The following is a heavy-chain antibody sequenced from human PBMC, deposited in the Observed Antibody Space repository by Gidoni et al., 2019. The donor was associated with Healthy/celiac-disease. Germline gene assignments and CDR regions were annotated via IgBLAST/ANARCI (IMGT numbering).Heavy chain of an antibody. CDR2: ISDYNGNT. V-gene: IGHV1-18*04. D-gene: IGHD5-12*01. J-gene: IGHJ6*02. CDR1: GYTFMTYG. Sequence: QVQLVQSGAELKRPGASVRVSCKTSGYTFMTYGIHWVRQAPGQGLEGMGWISDYNGNTNYAQKFQDRIFMTTDASSTTASMELRTLRPDDTAVYYCARGGYGDHEKRYYGMDVWGQGTTVTVSS. CDR3: ARGGYGDHEKRYYGMDV.